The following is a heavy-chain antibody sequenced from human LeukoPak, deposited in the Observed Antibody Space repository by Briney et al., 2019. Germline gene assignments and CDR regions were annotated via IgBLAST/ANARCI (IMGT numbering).Heavy chain of an antibody. CDR3: ARVLVMGVHSNYFDY. J-gene: IGHJ4*02. Sequence: SETLSLTCTVSGGSISSSSYYWGWIRQPPGKGLEWIGSIYYSGSTYYNPSLKSRVTISVDTSKNQFSLKLSSVTAADTAVYYCARVLVMGVHSNYFDYWGQGTLVTVSS. D-gene: IGHD2-21*01. CDR1: GGSISSSSYY. CDR2: IYYSGST. V-gene: IGHV4-39*07.